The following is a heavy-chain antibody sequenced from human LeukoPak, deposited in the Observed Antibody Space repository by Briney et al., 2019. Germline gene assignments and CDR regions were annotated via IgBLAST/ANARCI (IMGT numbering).Heavy chain of an antibody. CDR3: AGGGGYSGYGQKWFDP. J-gene: IGHJ5*02. Sequence: SVKVSCKASGGTFSSYAISWVRQAPGQGLEWMGRIIPILGIANYAQKFQGRVTITADKSTSTAYMELSSLRSEDTAVYYCAGGGGYSGYGQKWFDPWGQGTLVTVSS. D-gene: IGHD5-12*01. V-gene: IGHV1-69*04. CDR2: IIPILGIA. CDR1: GGTFSSYA.